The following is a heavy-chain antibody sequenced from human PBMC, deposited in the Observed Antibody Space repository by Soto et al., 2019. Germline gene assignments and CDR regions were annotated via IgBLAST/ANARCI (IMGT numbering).Heavy chain of an antibody. CDR2: IYHSGRT. Sequence: PSETLSLTCAVAGGSISSGGYSWSWIRQPPGKGLEWIGYIYHSGRTYYNPSLESRVTISVDTSKNQFSLKVTSVTVADTAVYFCARLGGYCSSANCFGYYAMDVWGQGTTVTVSS. CDR3: ARLGGYCSSANCFGYYAMDV. V-gene: IGHV4-30-2*01. D-gene: IGHD2-2*01. CDR1: GGSISSGGYS. J-gene: IGHJ6*02.